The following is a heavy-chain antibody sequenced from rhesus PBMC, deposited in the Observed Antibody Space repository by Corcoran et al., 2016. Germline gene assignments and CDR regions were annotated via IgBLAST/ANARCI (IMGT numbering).Heavy chain of an antibody. CDR2: ISDSGRT. J-gene: IGHJ4*01. Sequence: QVQLQESGPGLVKPSETLSLTCGVSGGSISSGYFHWGWIRQAPGKGMEWIGHISDSGRTSYNPSLKSRVSISRDTSSNQCSLRLSSVAAADTAVDYCARYSGYSWRVGDYWGQGVLVTVSS. CDR1: GGSISSGYFH. D-gene: IGHD5-24*01. CDR3: ARYSGYSWRVGDY. V-gene: IGHV4-122*02.